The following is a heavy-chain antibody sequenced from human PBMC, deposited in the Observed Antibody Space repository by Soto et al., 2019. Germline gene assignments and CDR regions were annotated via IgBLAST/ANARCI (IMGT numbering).Heavy chain of an antibody. CDR3: ARGIVVVVAATGGHYYHGMDV. J-gene: IGHJ6*02. CDR2: IIPIFGTA. CDR1: GGTCSSYA. D-gene: IGHD2-15*01. Sequence: ASVKFSCKASGGTCSSYAISWVRQAPGQGLEWMGGIIPIFGTANYAQKFQGRVTITADESTSTAYMELSSLRSEDTAVYYGARGIVVVVAATGGHYYHGMDVWGQGTTVTVSS. V-gene: IGHV1-69*13.